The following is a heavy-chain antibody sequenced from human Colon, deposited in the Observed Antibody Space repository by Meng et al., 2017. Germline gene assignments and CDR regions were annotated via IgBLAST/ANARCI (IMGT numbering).Heavy chain of an antibody. J-gene: IGHJ5*02. Sequence: LVQPEAEGKKAGSAAKGARRAAGGTFSSFAISWVLQVPGQGLEWMGGIIPPSPTPAYAQRFKDRVTFTTDTSMTTAYMDVTSLTSDDTAVYYCVRGAGPWGPGTLVTVSS. V-gene: IGHV1-69*05. CDR2: IIPPSPTP. CDR3: VRGAGP. CDR1: GGTFSSFA.